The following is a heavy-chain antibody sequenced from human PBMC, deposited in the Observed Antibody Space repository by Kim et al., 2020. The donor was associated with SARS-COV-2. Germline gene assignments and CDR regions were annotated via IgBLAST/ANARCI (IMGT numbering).Heavy chain of an antibody. D-gene: IGHD3-22*01. CDR3: AKQVLNDYDNITRFDY. J-gene: IGHJ4*01. CDR1: GFTFSSYG. CDR2: ISCDGSNI. Sequence: GGSLRLSCAASGFTFSSYGMHWVRQAPGKGLEWVSYISCDGSNIYYADSVKGRFTISRDNSKNTLYLQMNSLRAEDTAVYYCAKQVLNDYDNITRFDYWG. V-gene: IGHV3-30*18.